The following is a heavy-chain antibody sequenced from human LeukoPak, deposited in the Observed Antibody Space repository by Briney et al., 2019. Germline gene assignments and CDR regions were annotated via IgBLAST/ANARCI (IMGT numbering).Heavy chain of an antibody. V-gene: IGHV3-66*01. D-gene: IGHD4-23*01. J-gene: IGHJ4*02. CDR3: ARGRPHGNDY. Sequence: PGGSLRLSCEASGFIVSGDFMSWVRQAPGKGLEWVSVIYSDGSTYYADSVKGRFSISRDNAKNTLYLQMNSLRVEDTAVYYCARGRPHGNDYWGQGTLVTVSS. CDR2: IYSDGST. CDR1: GFIVSGDF.